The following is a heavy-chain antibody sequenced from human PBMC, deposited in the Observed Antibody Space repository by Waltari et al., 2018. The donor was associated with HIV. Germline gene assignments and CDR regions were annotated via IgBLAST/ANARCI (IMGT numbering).Heavy chain of an antibody. Sequence: EVQLVESGGGLVQPGGSLRLSCDASAFTVSSNGMHWARQAPGKGLVWDSCINKDWSNTRSAESVKGRLTSSRDNAKITLYLQMNSLRAEDTAVYYCARGVGYGMDVWGQGTTVTVSS. CDR2: INKDWSNT. CDR1: AFTVSSNG. V-gene: IGHV3-74*01. J-gene: IGHJ6*02. D-gene: IGHD2-15*01. CDR3: ARGVGYGMDV.